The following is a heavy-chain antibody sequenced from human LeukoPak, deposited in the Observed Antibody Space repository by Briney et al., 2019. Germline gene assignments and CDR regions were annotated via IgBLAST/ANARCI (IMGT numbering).Heavy chain of an antibody. CDR1: GYTFTSYD. CDR3: ARGGISSRIDY. D-gene: IGHD6-6*01. J-gene: IGHJ4*02. CDR2: ISAYNGNT. V-gene: IGHV1-18*01. Sequence: ASVKVSCKASGYTFTSYDINWVRQATGQGLEWMGWISAYNGNTNYAQNIQGRATMTTDTATNTAYMELRSLRSDDTAVYYCARGGISSRIDYWGQGTLVTVSS.